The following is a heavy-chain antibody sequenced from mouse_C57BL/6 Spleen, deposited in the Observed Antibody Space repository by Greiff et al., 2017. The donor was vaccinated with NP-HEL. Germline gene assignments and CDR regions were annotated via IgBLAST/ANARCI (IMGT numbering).Heavy chain of an antibody. CDR3: TRGRYDSRRFAY. J-gene: IGHJ3*01. V-gene: IGHV1-5*01. CDR2: IHPGNSDT. D-gene: IGHD2-4*01. CDR1: GYTFTSYW. Sequence: EVHLVESGTVLARPGASVKMSCKTSGYTFTSYWMHWVKQRPGQGLEWIGAIHPGNSDTSYNQKFKGKAKLTAVTSASTAYMDLSSLTNEDSAVYSCTRGRYDSRRFAYWGQGTLVTVSA.